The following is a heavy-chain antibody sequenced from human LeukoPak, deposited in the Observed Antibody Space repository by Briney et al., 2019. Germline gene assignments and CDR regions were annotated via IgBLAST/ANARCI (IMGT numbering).Heavy chain of an antibody. CDR1: GGSISGYY. D-gene: IGHD3-3*01. CDR3: ARYFSGSTNRWYLDY. J-gene: IGHJ4*02. CDR2: IYSIGST. Sequence: SETLSLTCTLSGGSISGYYWSWIRQPPGQGLECIGYIYSIGSTNYNPSRKSRVTISVDASKNQFSLKLNSVTAADTAVYYCARYFSGSTNRWYLDYWGRGTLVTVSS. V-gene: IGHV4-4*08.